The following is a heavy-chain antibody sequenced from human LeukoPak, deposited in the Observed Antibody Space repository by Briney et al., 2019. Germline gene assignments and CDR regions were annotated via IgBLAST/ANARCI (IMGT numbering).Heavy chain of an antibody. V-gene: IGHV1-69*08. CDR2: IIPILGTA. J-gene: IGHJ4*02. CDR3: ASESIVGATVDY. D-gene: IGHD1-26*01. CDR1: GGTFSSHT. Sequence: SVKVSCKASGGTFSSHTISWVRQAPGQGLEWMGRIIPILGTANYAQKFQGRVTITADKSTSTAYMELSSLRSEDTAVHYCASESIVGATVDYWGQGTLVTVSS.